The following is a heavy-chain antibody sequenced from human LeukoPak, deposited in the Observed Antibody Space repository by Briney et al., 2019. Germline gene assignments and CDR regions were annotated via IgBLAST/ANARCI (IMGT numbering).Heavy chain of an antibody. CDR1: GGSINSYY. D-gene: IGHD4-23*01. CDR3: ARGGKATVVTM. V-gene: IGHV4-4*07. Sequence: SETLSLTCTVSGGSINSYYWSWIRQPAGKGLEWIGRIYSSGSTNYNPSLKSRVSVSVDTSKNQFSLKLTSVTAADTAVYYCARGGKATVVTMWGQGILVTVSS. CDR2: IYSSGST. J-gene: IGHJ4*02.